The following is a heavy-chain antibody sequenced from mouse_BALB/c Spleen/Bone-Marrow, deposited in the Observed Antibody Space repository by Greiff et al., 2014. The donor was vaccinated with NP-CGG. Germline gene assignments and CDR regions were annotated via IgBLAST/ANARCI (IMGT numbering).Heavy chain of an antibody. CDR2: IYPGSGST. CDR3: ASGVTTGWFVY. CDR1: GYIFTSYW. J-gene: IGHJ3*01. D-gene: IGHD2-2*01. V-gene: IGHV1-76*01. Sequence: VKLMESGAELVRPGASVKLSCKTSGYIFTSYWIHWVKQRSGQGLEWIARIYPGSGSTYYNEKFEGKATLTTDKSSSTAYMQLSSLKSEDSAVYFCASGVTTGWFVYWGQGTLVTVSA.